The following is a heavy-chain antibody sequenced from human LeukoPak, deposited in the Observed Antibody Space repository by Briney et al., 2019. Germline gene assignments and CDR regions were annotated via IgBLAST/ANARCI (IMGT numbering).Heavy chain of an antibody. V-gene: IGHV1-8*03. J-gene: IGHJ6*03. Sequence: GASVKVSCTASGYTFTSYDINWVRQATGQGLEWMGWMNPNSGNTGYAQKFQGRVTITRNTSISTAYMELSSLRSEDTAVYYCARGPANWGRYYYMDVWGKGTTVTVSS. CDR3: ARGPANWGRYYYMDV. D-gene: IGHD7-27*01. CDR1: GYTFTSYD. CDR2: MNPNSGNT.